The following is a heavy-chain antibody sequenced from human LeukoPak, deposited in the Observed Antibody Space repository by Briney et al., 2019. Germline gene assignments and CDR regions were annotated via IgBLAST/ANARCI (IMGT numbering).Heavy chain of an antibody. V-gene: IGHV4-59*08. Sequence: PSETLSLTCTVSGGSISGYYWNWIRQSPGKGLEWIAYIHYSGSTHYNPSLKSRVSISLDPSKNQFSLILSSVTATDTAVYYCARFSGTTWAFDLWGQGALVAVSS. CDR1: GGSISGYY. D-gene: IGHD1-14*01. CDR3: ARFSGTTWAFDL. J-gene: IGHJ4*02. CDR2: IHYSGST.